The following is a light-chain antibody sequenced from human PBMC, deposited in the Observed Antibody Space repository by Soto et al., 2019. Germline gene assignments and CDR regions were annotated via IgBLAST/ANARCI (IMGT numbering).Light chain of an antibody. Sequence: EIVMTQSPATLSVSPGERVTLSCWASQSVNTNLAWYQQKPGQAPRLLIFGAATRASGIPARFSGSGSGTEFPLTISSLHSKDFEVYYCQQYHNWPPWTFGKGTKVKIK. CDR1: QSVNTN. V-gene: IGKV3-15*01. J-gene: IGKJ1*01. CDR2: GAA. CDR3: QQYHNWPPWT.